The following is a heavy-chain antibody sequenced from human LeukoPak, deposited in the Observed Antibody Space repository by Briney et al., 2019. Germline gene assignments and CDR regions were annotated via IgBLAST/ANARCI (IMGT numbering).Heavy chain of an antibody. CDR2: IYYSGST. CDR1: GGSISSYY. V-gene: IGHV4-59*01. Sequence: SETLSLTCTVSGGSISSYYWSWIRQPPGKGLEWIGYIYYSGSTNYNPSLKSRVTISVHTSKNQFSLKLSSVTAADTAVYYCARQYSYGMDVWGQGTTVTVSS. J-gene: IGHJ6*02. CDR3: ARQYSYGMDV.